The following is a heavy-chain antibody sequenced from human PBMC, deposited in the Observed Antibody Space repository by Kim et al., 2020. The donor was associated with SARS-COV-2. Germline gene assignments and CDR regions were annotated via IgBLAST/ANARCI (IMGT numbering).Heavy chain of an antibody. Sequence: SETLSLTCTVSGGSISSSSYYWGWIRQPPGKGLEWIGSIYYSGSTYYNPSLKSRVTISVDTSKNQFSRKLSSVTAADTAVYYCARDELGSIVGATGDFDYWGQGTLVTVSS. CDR2: IYYSGST. CDR3: ARDELGSIVGATGDFDY. J-gene: IGHJ4*02. D-gene: IGHD1-26*01. CDR1: GGSISSSSYY. V-gene: IGHV4-39*07.